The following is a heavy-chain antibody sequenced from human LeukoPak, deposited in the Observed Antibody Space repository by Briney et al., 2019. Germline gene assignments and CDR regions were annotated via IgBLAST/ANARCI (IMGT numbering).Heavy chain of an antibody. D-gene: IGHD3-10*01. V-gene: IGHV1-69*05. Sequence: SVKVSCKASGGTFTSYAISWVRQAPGQGLEWMGGIIPIFGTANYAQKFQGRVTITTDESTSTAYMELSSLRSEDTAVYYCARALYYYGWGSYSDYWGQGTLVTVSS. CDR3: ARALYYYGWGSYSDY. CDR2: IIPIFGTA. CDR1: GGTFTSYA. J-gene: IGHJ4*02.